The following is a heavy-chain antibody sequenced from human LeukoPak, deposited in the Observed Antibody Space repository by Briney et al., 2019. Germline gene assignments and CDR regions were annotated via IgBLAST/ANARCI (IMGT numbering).Heavy chain of an antibody. CDR1: GGSISSGGYY. D-gene: IGHD3-3*01. J-gene: IGHJ4*02. V-gene: IGHV4-31*03. Sequence: SQTLSLTCTVSGGSISSGGYYWSWIRQHPGKGLEWIGYIDYSGSTYYNPSLKSRVTISVDTSKNQFSLKLSSVTAADTAVYYCARGAPYYDFWSGYYASWHPLPDYWGQGTLVTVSS. CDR3: ARGAPYYDFWSGYYASWHPLPDY. CDR2: IDYSGST.